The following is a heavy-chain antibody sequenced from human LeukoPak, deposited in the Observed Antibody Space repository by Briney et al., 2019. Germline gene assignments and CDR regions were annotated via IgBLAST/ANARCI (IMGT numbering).Heavy chain of an antibody. D-gene: IGHD3-22*01. CDR1: GYTFTSYW. J-gene: IGHJ4*02. CDR3: ARTYHSDRTGYYLDY. CDR2: INPGDSDT. V-gene: IGHV5-51*01. Sequence: PGESLKISCKGSGYTFTSYWIGWVRQMPGKGLEWLGIINPGDSDTRYSPSFQGQVTVSADKSVSTAYLQWSSLKASDTAMYYCARTYHSDRTGYYLDYWGQGTLVSVSS.